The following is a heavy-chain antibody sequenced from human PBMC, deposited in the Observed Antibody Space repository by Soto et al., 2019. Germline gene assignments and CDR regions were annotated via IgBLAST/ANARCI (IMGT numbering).Heavy chain of an antibody. D-gene: IGHD2-8*02. CDR3: ARDKITGLFDY. V-gene: IGHV4-34*01. J-gene: IGHJ4*02. CDR1: GGSFSGYY. Sequence: QVQLQQWGAGLLKPSETLSLTCAVYGGSFSGYYWTWIRQPPGTGLEWIGEINHSGSTKYNPSLKTRVTISVDTTKNQFSLKLTSGTAADTAVYYCARDKITGLFDYWGQGTLVTVSS. CDR2: INHSGST.